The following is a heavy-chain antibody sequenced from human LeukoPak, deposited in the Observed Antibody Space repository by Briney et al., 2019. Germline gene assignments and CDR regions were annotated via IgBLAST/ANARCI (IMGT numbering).Heavy chain of an antibody. V-gene: IGHV3-30*02. CDR1: GFTFSSYG. Sequence: PGGSLRLSCAASGFTFSSYGTHWVRQAPGKGLEWVAFIRYDGSNKYYADSVKGRFTISRDNSKNTLYLQMNSLRAEDTAVYYCAKGDLTTTGTTSVDYWGQGTLVTVSS. CDR3: AKGDLTTTGTTSVDY. CDR2: IRYDGSNK. J-gene: IGHJ4*02. D-gene: IGHD1-1*01.